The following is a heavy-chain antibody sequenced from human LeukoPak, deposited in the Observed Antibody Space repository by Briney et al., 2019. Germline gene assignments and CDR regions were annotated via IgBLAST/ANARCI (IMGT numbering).Heavy chain of an antibody. D-gene: IGHD4-23*01. CDR3: ARDYGGSSPFNY. J-gene: IGHJ4*02. CDR2: IKEDGSEK. V-gene: IGHV3-7*01. Sequence: GGSLRLSCAASGFTFSNYWMSWVRQAPGKGLEWVANIKEDGSEKYYVDSVKGRFTISRDNAKNSLYLQMNSLRAEDTAVYYCARDYGGSSPFNYWGQGTLVTVSS. CDR1: GFTFSNYW.